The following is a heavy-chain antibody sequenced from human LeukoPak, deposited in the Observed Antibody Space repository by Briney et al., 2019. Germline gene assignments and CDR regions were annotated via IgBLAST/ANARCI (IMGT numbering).Heavy chain of an antibody. D-gene: IGHD3-16*01. CDR3: ARGRLAYYYYYYMDV. J-gene: IGHJ6*03. CDR1: GGSFSGYY. V-gene: IGHV4-34*01. Sequence: SETLSLTCAVYGGSFSGYYWSWIRQPPGKGLEWIGEINHSGSTNYNPSLKSRVTISVDTSKNQFSLKLSSVTAADTAVYYCARGRLAYYYYYYMDVWGKGTTVTVSS. CDR2: INHSGST.